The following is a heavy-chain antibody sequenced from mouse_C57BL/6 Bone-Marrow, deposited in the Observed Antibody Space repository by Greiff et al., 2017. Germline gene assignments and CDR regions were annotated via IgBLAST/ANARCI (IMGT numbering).Heavy chain of an antibody. CDR3: TRTPITTVVAYWYFDV. CDR2: IDPETGGT. Sequence: QVQLQQSGAELVRPGASVTLSCKASGYTFTDYEMHWVKQTPVNGLEWIGAIDPETGGTAYNQKFKGKAILTADKYSSTAYMELRSLTSEDSAVYYCTRTPITTVVAYWYFDVWGTGTTVTVSS. V-gene: IGHV1-15*01. CDR1: GYTFTDYE. J-gene: IGHJ1*03. D-gene: IGHD1-1*01.